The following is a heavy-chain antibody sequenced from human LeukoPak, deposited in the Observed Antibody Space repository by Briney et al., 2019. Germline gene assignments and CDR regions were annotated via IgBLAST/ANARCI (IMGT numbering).Heavy chain of an antibody. J-gene: IGHJ4*02. CDR1: GFTFSTYD. Sequence: GGSLRLSCAASGFTFSTYDFHWVRQATGKGLEWVSAIGTVGDTHYPGSVKGRFTISRENAKNSVYLQMDSLRAGDTAVYYCVRESNDFLTGYYDYCGQGILVTVSS. CDR2: IGTVGDT. D-gene: IGHD3-9*01. V-gene: IGHV3-13*01. CDR3: VRESNDFLTGYYDY.